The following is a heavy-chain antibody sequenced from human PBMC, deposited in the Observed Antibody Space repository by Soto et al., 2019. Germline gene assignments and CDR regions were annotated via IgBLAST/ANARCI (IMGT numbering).Heavy chain of an antibody. CDR2: IIPIFGTA. J-gene: IGHJ5*02. CDR3: AVGSVDVVPTGMKPFDP. CDR1: GGTFSNYA. Sequence: QVQLVQSGAEVKKPGSSVKVSCKASGGTFSNYAISWVRQAPGQGLEWMGGIIPIFGTATYAQKVQGRVTITADESTSTANRELSSQRSEDTAIYYCAVGSVDVVPTGMKPFDPWGQGTLVTVSS. D-gene: IGHD5-12*01. V-gene: IGHV1-69*12.